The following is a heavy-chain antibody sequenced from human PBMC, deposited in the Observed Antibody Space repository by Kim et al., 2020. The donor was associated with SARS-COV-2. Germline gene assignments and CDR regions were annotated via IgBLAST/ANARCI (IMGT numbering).Heavy chain of an antibody. J-gene: IGHJ6*02. V-gene: IGHV3-73*01. CDR3: TRHVGFYGMDV. CDR2: T. Sequence: TAYAASVKGRLTISRDDSKNTAYLQMNSLKTDDAAVYYCTRHVGFYGMDVWGQGTTVTVSS. D-gene: IGHD3-16*01.